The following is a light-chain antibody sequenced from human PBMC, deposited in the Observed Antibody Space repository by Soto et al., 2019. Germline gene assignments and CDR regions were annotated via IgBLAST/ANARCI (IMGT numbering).Light chain of an antibody. Sequence: EIVLTQSPGTLSLSPGERATLSCRASQSASSSYLAWYQQQPGQAPRLLIYGASSRATGIPDRFSGSGSGTDVTLTISRLEPEDLSVYYCQQYSSSPGTFGQGTKVEIK. CDR3: QQYSSSPGT. CDR1: QSASSSY. CDR2: GAS. J-gene: IGKJ1*01. V-gene: IGKV3-20*01.